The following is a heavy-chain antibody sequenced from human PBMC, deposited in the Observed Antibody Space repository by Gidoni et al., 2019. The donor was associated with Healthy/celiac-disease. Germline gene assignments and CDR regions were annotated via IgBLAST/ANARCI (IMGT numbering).Heavy chain of an antibody. J-gene: IGHJ4*02. CDR3: ARAAAAGTGVVGY. CDR1: GGTFSSYA. Sequence: QVQLVQSGAEVKQPGSSVTVYCKASGGTFSSYAISWVRQAPGQGLAWMGGIILLFGTANYAQKFQGRVTITADESTSTAYMELSSLRSEDTAVYYCARAAAAGTGVVGYWGQGTLVTVSS. CDR2: IILLFGTA. D-gene: IGHD6-13*01. V-gene: IGHV1-69*01.